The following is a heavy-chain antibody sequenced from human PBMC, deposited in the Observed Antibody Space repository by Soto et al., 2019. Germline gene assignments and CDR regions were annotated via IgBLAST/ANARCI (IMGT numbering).Heavy chain of an antibody. CDR1: GGTFSGYY. CDR3: ARAPSTVTRIRWFDP. D-gene: IGHD4-4*01. V-gene: IGHV4-34*01. CDR2: INHSGST. Sequence: SETLPVTCAVYGGTFSGYYWSWIRQPPGKGLEWIGEINHSGSTNYNPSLKSRVTISVDTSKNQFSLKLSSVTAADTAVYYCARAPSTVTRIRWFDPWGQGTLVTVS. J-gene: IGHJ5*02.